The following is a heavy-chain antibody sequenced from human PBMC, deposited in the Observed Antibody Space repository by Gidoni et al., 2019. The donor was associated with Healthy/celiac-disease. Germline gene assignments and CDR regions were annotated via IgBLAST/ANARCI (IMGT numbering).Heavy chain of an antibody. Sequence: EVQLVESGGGLVQPGGSLRLSCAASGFTFSSYEMNWVRQAPGKGLEWVSYISSSGSTIYYADSVKGRFTISRDNAKNSLYLQMNSLRAEDTAVYYCARARIAARIFDYWGQGTLVTVSS. J-gene: IGHJ4*02. D-gene: IGHD6-6*01. CDR3: ARARIAARIFDY. V-gene: IGHV3-48*03. CDR2: ISSSGSTI. CDR1: GFTFSSYE.